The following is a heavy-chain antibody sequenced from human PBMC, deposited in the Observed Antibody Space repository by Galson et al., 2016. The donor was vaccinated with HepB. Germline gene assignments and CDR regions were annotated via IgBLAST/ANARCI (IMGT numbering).Heavy chain of an antibody. Sequence: SLRLSCAVSGFTFDDYAMSWVRQAPGQGLEWVSSITGTGAFTYYPVSVRGRFTISRDNSKNTVYLQMNNLRVEDTAVYYCAKVAEGRFWAEYYFAYWGQGTLVTVSS. CDR1: GFTFDDYA. D-gene: IGHD1-14*01. V-gene: IGHV3-23*01. J-gene: IGHJ4*02. CDR2: ITGTGAFT. CDR3: AKVAEGRFWAEYYFAY.